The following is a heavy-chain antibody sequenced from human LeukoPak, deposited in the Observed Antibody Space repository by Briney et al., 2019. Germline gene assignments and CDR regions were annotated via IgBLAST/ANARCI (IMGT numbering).Heavy chain of an antibody. Sequence: GRSLRLSCAASGFTFSTYGMHWVRQAPGKGLEWVALIWYDGSIEYYADSVKGRFTISRDNSKSTLYLQVDSLRAEDTAVYYCARGIVHGDYFDYWGQGTLVTVSS. D-gene: IGHD3-16*02. CDR3: ARGIVHGDYFDY. V-gene: IGHV3-33*01. CDR1: GFTFSTYG. J-gene: IGHJ4*02. CDR2: IWYDGSIE.